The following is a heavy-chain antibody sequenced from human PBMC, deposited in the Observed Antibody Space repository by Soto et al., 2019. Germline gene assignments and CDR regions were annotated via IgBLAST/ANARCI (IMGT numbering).Heavy chain of an antibody. CDR1: GFTFSDYY. Sequence: QVQLVESGGGLVKPGGSLRLSCAASGFTFSDYYMSWIRQAPGKGLEWVSYISSSSSYTNYADSVKGRFTISRDNAKKSLYLKMNSLRAEDTAVYYCARVSMTTVTMGDYWGQGTLVTVSS. J-gene: IGHJ4*02. V-gene: IGHV3-11*05. CDR3: ARVSMTTVTMGDY. CDR2: ISSSSSYT. D-gene: IGHD4-17*01.